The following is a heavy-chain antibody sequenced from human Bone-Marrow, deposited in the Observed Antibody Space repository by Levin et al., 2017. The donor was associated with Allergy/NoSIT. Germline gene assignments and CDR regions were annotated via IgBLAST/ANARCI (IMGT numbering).Heavy chain of an antibody. CDR3: ARGTTEGSSGYLTPGFDY. J-gene: IGHJ4*02. CDR1: GGSISSGDYY. CDR2: IYYSGST. D-gene: IGHD3-22*01. V-gene: IGHV4-30-4*01. Sequence: SETLSLTCTVSGGSISSGDYYWSWIRQPPGKGLEWIGYIYYSGSTYYNPSLKSRVTISVDTSKNQFSLKLSSVTAADTAVYYCARGTTEGSSGYLTPGFDYWGQGTLVTVSS.